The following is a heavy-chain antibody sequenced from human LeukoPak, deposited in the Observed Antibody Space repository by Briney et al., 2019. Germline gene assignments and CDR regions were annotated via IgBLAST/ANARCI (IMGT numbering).Heavy chain of an antibody. Sequence: PSGTLSLTCTVSGGSITSYYWSWIRQPPGKGLEWIGYIYYSGSTNYNPSLKSRVTISVDTSKNQFSLKLSSVTAADTAVYYCARGGARTTMLINYWDQGTLVTVSS. CDR2: IYYSGST. J-gene: IGHJ4*02. CDR3: ARGGARTTMLINY. CDR1: GGSITSYY. D-gene: IGHD3-16*01. V-gene: IGHV4-59*01.